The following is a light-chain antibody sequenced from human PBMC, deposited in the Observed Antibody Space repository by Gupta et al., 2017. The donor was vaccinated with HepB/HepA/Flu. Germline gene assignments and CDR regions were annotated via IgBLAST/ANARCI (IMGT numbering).Light chain of an antibody. J-gene: IGLJ1*01. CDR1: ALANQY. Sequence: SFELTQPPSVSVSPGQTARITCSGDALANQYVYWYQQRPGQAPVVVMYKKTERPSGIPGRFSGSKAGTTGTLTIRWVPAEDEADYYCPFADTSGTYFFGGGTKVTVL. CDR2: KKT. V-gene: IGLV3-25*03. CDR3: PFADTSGTYF.